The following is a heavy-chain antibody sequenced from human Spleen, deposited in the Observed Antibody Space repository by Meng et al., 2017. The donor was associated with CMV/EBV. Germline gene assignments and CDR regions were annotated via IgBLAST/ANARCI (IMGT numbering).Heavy chain of an antibody. Sequence: GESLKISCAASGFTFSSYSMNWVRQAPGKGLEWVSAISGSGGSTYYADSVKGRFTISRDNSKNTLYLQMNSLRAEDTAVYYCAKGAPLDYDILTGSNYYFDYWGQGTLVTVSS. CDR3: AKGAPLDYDILTGSNYYFDY. CDR1: GFTFSSYS. V-gene: IGHV3-23*01. J-gene: IGHJ4*02. D-gene: IGHD3-9*01. CDR2: ISGSGGST.